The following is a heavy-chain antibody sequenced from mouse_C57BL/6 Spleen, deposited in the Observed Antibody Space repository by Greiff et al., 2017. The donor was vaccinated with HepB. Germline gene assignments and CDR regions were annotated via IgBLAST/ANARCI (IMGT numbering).Heavy chain of an antibody. CDR3: ARSGITTVVEAY. CDR2: INPSSGYT. V-gene: IGHV1-4*01. D-gene: IGHD1-1*01. CDR1: GYTFTSYT. Sequence: QVQLQQSGAELARPGASVKMSCKASGYTFTSYTMHWVKQRPGQGLEWIGYINPSSGYTKYNQKFKDKATLTADKSSSTAYMQLSSLTSEDSAVYYWARSGITTVVEAYWGQGTLVTVSA. J-gene: IGHJ3*01.